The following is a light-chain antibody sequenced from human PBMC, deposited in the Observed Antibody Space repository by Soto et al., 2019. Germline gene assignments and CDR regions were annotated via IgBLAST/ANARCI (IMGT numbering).Light chain of an antibody. CDR2: KIS. CDR3: LQGTRWPWT. J-gene: IGKJ1*01. CDR1: QGLVYSDGNTY. Sequence: DVVMTQSPLSLPVTLGQPATISCRSSQGLVYSDGNTYLSWFQQRPGQSPRRLISKISIRDSGVLDRFSGSGSGTEFTLKISRVEAEDVGVYYCLQGTRWPWTFGQVTRVEIK. V-gene: IGKV2-30*01.